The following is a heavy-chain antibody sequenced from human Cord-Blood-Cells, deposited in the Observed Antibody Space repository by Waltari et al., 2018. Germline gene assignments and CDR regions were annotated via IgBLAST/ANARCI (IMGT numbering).Heavy chain of an antibody. J-gene: IGHJ6*02. CDR2: ISSSSSYI. CDR1: GFTFSSYS. Sequence: VQLVESGGGLVKPGGSLRLSCAASGFTFSSYSMNWVRQAPGKGLEWFSSISSSSSYIYYADSVKGRFTISSDNAKNSLYLQMNSLRAEDTAVYYCARDSSSSWYYYYYGMDVWGQGTTVTVSS. CDR3: ARDSSSSWYYYYYGMDV. D-gene: IGHD6-13*01. V-gene: IGHV3-21*01.